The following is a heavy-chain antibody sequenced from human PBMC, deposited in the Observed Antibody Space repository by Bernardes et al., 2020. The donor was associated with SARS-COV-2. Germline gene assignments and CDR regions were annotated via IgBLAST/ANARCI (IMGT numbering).Heavy chain of an antibody. CDR3: ARDRSYCSGGSCYSGPFYYYYGMDV. J-gene: IGHJ6*02. V-gene: IGHV1-2*04. D-gene: IGHD2-15*01. CDR1: GYTFTGYY. Sequence: ASVKVSCKASGYTFTGYYMHWVRQAPGQGLEWMGWINPNSGGTNYAQKFQGWVTMTRDTSISTAYMELSRLRSDDTAVYYCARDRSYCSGGSCYSGPFYYYYGMDVWGQGTTVTVSS. CDR2: INPNSGGT.